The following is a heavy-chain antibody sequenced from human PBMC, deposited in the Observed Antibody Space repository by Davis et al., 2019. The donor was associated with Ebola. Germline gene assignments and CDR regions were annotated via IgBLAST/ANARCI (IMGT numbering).Heavy chain of an antibody. J-gene: IGHJ6*04. V-gene: IGHV4-61*01. Sequence: SGPTLVQPTETLTLTCTVSGFSLSNARMGVSWIRQPPEKGLEWIGYIYYSGSTNYNPSLKSRVTISVDTSKNQFSLKLSSLTAADTAVYYCARVGSGSLFFYYGMDVWGKGTTVTVSS. CDR1: GFSLSNARMG. CDR3: ARVGSGSLFFYYGMDV. D-gene: IGHD6-19*01. CDR2: IYYSGST.